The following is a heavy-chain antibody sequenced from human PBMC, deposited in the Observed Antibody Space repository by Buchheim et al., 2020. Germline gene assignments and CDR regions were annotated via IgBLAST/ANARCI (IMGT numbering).Heavy chain of an antibody. CDR2: IWYDGSNK. V-gene: IGHV3-33*01. Sequence: QVQLVESGGGVVQPGRSLRLSCAASGFTFSSYGMHWVRQAPGKGLEWVAVIWYDGSNKYYADSVKGRFTISSDNSKNTLYLQMNSLRAEDTAVYYCAREWGATGNPFDYWGQGTL. J-gene: IGHJ4*02. CDR3: AREWGATGNPFDY. D-gene: IGHD1-26*01. CDR1: GFTFSSYG.